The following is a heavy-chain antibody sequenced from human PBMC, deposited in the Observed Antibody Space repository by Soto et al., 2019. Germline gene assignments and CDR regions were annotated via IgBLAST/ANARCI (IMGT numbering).Heavy chain of an antibody. CDR2: VYPKNGDT. CDR1: GYTFTDYH. CDR3: VRDVARSADRRSGH. V-gene: IGHV1-2*02. D-gene: IGHD1-1*01. Sequence: QVQVVQSGAEVKKAGASVKVSCKTSGYTFTDYHIHWVRQAPGQAPEWMGWVYPKNGDTIYAQRFRARVTLTRHTSISTVDMELSWLRPDQTARYCCVRDVARSADRRSGHWGQGTMVTVSA. J-gene: IGHJ3*01.